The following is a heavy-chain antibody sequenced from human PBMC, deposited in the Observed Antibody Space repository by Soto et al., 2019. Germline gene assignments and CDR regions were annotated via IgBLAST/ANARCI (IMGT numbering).Heavy chain of an antibody. D-gene: IGHD3-3*01. V-gene: IGHV3-23*01. CDR2: ISGSGGST. CDR1: GFTFISYA. Sequence: GGSLRLSCAASGFTFISYAMSWVRQAPGKGLEWVSAISGSGGSTYYADSVKGRFTISRDNSKNTLYLQMNSLRAEDTAVYYCAKEILEGYYGYYFDYWGQGTLVTVSS. J-gene: IGHJ4*02. CDR3: AKEILEGYYGYYFDY.